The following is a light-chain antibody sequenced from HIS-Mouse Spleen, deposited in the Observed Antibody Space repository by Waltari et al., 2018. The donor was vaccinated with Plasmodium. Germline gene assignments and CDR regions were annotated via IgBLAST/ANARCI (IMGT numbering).Light chain of an antibody. V-gene: IGLV3-21*02. CDR3: QVWDSSSDHRV. Sequence: SYVLTQPPSVSVAPGQTARITWGGNNIGSKSMHWYQQKPGQAPVLVVYDDSDRPSGIPERFSGSNSGNTATLTISRVEAGDEADYYCQVWDSSSDHRVFGGGTKLTVL. J-gene: IGLJ3*02. CDR2: DDS. CDR1: NIGSKS.